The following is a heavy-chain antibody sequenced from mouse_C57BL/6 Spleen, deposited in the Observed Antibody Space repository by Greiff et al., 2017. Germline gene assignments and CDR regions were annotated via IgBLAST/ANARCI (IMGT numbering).Heavy chain of an antibody. D-gene: IGHD1-1*01. CDR2: IYPGSGST. Sequence: VQLQQPGAELVKPGASVQMSCKASGYTFTSYWITWVKQRPGQGLEWIGDIYPGSGSTNSNEKFKSKATLTVDTSSSTAYMQLSSLTSEDSAVYYCARTPITTVVASEAMDYWGQGTSVTVSS. V-gene: IGHV1-55*01. J-gene: IGHJ4*01. CDR3: ARTPITTVVASEAMDY. CDR1: GYTFTSYW.